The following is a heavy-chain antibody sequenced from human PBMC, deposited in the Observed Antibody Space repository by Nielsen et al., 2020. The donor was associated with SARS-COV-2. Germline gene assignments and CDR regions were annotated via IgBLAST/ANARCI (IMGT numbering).Heavy chain of an antibody. CDR2: IYYSGST. J-gene: IGHJ4*02. Sequence: SGTLSLTCAVSGGSISSSNWWSWVRQPPGKGLEWIGYIYYSGSTNYNPSLKSRVTISVDTSKNQFSLKLSSVTAADTAVYYCAREHGNVLYYFDYWGQGTLVTVSS. D-gene: IGHD1-1*01. CDR3: AREHGNVLYYFDY. V-gene: IGHV4-4*02. CDR1: GGSISSSNW.